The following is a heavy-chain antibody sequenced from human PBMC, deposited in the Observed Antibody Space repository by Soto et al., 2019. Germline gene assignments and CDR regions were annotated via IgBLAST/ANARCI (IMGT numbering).Heavy chain of an antibody. V-gene: IGHV4-4*07. CDR3: AREEYELSPSGFDY. D-gene: IGHD1-7*01. CDR2: ILTNEST. J-gene: IGHJ4*02. Sequence: QVQLQESGPGLVKPSETLSLTCTVSGGSITGFYWSWIRQSAGKGLEWMGRILTNESTKYNPSLESRVSMSIDMSKNQFSLKLRSVTAADTAVYYCAREEYELSPSGFDYWGQGTLVTASS. CDR1: GGSITGFY.